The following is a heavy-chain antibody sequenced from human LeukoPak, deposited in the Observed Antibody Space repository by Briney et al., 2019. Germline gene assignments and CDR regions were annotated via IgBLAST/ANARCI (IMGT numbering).Heavy chain of an antibody. Sequence: ASVQLSCKASGYTFTSHFVHWVRQAPGQGLEWMGVISPRSGGTDLSQKFQGRVTLTRDTSTTTVYMKMSSLTYEDTAVYFCARAVTTSADSWGQGTLVTVSS. D-gene: IGHD4-11*01. J-gene: IGHJ5*01. V-gene: IGHV1-46*01. CDR3: ARAVTTSADS. CDR2: ISPRSGGT. CDR1: GYTFTSHF.